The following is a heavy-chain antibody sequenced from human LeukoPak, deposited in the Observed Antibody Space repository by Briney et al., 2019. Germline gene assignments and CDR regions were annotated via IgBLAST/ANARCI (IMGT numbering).Heavy chain of an antibody. V-gene: IGHV3-21*01. Sequence: GGSLRLSCAASGFTFSSYSMNWVRQAPGKGLEWVSSITSSSSYIYYADSVKGRFTISRDNAKKSLYLQMNSLRVEDTAVYYCARQHDYGDYGDYWGQGTLVTVSS. CDR2: ITSSSSYI. D-gene: IGHD4-17*01. CDR1: GFTFSSYS. CDR3: ARQHDYGDYGDY. J-gene: IGHJ4*02.